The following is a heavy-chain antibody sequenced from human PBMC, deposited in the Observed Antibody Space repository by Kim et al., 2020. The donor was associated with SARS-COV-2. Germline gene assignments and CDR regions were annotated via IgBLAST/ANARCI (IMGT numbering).Heavy chain of an antibody. D-gene: IGHD6-13*01. CDR1: GFTVSGNY. CDR3: ARNHQLVRFDY. J-gene: IGHJ4*02. V-gene: IGHV3-53*01. CDR2: IYTDGST. Sequence: GGSLRLSCAASGFTVSGNYMSWVRQAPGKGLEWVSVIYTDGSTSYADSVKGRFIISRDNSKNTLYLQMNSLRADDTAVYYCARNHQLVRFDYWGQGTPVTVSS.